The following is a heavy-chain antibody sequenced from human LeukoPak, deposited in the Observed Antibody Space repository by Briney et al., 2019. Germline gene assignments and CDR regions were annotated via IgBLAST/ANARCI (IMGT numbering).Heavy chain of an antibody. Sequence: SETLSLTCAVYGGSFSGYYWSWIRQPPGKGLEWIGEINHSGSTNYNPSLKSRVTISVDTSKNQFSLKLSSVTAADTAVYYCARTRIAVALDYCGQGTLVTVSS. D-gene: IGHD6-19*01. J-gene: IGHJ4*02. V-gene: IGHV4-34*01. CDR2: INHSGST. CDR1: GGSFSGYY. CDR3: ARTRIAVALDY.